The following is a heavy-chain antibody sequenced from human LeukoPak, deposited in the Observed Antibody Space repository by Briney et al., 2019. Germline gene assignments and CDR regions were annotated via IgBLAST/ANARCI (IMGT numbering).Heavy chain of an antibody. Sequence: GGSLGLSCAASGFTFSSFVMSWVRQAPGKGLEWVSSISSSSSYIYYADSVKGRFTISRDNAKNSLYLQMNSLRAEDTAVYYCAREDIVVVPAAMTEEDYYYYGMDVWGQGTTVTVSS. CDR1: GFTFSSFV. CDR3: AREDIVVVPAAMTEEDYYYYGMDV. J-gene: IGHJ6*02. D-gene: IGHD2-2*01. V-gene: IGHV3-21*01. CDR2: ISSSSSYI.